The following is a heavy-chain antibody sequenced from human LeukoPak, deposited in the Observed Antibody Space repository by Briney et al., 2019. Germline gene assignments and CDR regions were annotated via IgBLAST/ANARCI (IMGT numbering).Heavy chain of an antibody. D-gene: IGHD5-18*01. Sequence: GGSLRLSCAASGFLFSDYYMSWIRQAPGKGLEWVTYIISSSGSYTNYADSVKGRFTISRDNAKTSLYLQMNSLRADDTAVYYCARARGYSFRYYFDYWGQGTLVTVPS. CDR3: ARARGYSFRYYFDY. CDR1: GFLFSDYY. J-gene: IGHJ4*02. CDR2: IISSSGSYT. V-gene: IGHV3-11*05.